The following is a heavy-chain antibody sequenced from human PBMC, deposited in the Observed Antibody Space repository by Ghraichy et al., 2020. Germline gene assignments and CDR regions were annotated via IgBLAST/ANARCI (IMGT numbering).Heavy chain of an antibody. CDR3: AKVMEGARAGYFHWPGAFDI. D-gene: IGHD3-9*01. Sequence: GGSLRLSCAASGFTFGDYCMHWVRQAPGKGLEWVSGINSDRGSIDYADSVKGRFTISRDNAKNSLYLQMNSLRAEDTALYYCAKVMEGARAGYFHWPGAFDIWGQGTMVTVS. V-gene: IGHV3-9*01. CDR1: GFTFGDYC. J-gene: IGHJ3*02. CDR2: INSDRGSI.